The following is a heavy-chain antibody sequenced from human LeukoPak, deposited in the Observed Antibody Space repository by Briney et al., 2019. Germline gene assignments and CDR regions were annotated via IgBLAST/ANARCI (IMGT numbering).Heavy chain of an antibody. V-gene: IGHV1-24*01. CDR2: FDPEDGET. D-gene: IGHD2-2*01. CDR3: ATGLGYQLPPGY. CDR1: GYTLTELS. J-gene: IGHJ4*02. Sequence: ASVKVSCKVSGYTLTELSMHWVRQAPGKGLEWMGGFDPEDGETIYAQKFQGRVTMTEDTSTDTAYMELSSLRSKDTAVYYCATGLGYQLPPGYWGQGTLVTVSS.